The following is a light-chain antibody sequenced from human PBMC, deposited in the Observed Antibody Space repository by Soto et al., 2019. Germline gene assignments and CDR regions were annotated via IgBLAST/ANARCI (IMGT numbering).Light chain of an antibody. CDR1: SSDVGGYNY. Sequence: QSVLTQPASLSGSPGQSVTISCTGTSSDVGGYNYVSWYQQHPGKAPKLMIYEVSYRPSGVSDRFSGSKSGNTASLTVSGLQAEDEADYYCSSYAGSSTVFGTGTKVTVL. CDR2: EVS. CDR3: SSYAGSSTV. V-gene: IGLV2-8*01. J-gene: IGLJ1*01.